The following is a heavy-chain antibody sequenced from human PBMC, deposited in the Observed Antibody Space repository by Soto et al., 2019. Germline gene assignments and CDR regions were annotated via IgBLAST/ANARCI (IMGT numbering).Heavy chain of an antibody. D-gene: IGHD2-15*01. CDR2: INHSGST. V-gene: IGHV4-34*01. CDR3: ARERVRYCSGGSCQKFDH. CDR1: GGSFSGYY. Sequence: QVQLQQWGAGLLKPSETLSLTCAVYGGSFSGYYWSWIRQPPGKGLEWIGEINHSGSTNYNPSLKSRVPIAVDTSKNQFSLKLSFVTAADTAVYYCARERVRYCSGGSCQKFDHWGQGTLVTVSS. J-gene: IGHJ4*02.